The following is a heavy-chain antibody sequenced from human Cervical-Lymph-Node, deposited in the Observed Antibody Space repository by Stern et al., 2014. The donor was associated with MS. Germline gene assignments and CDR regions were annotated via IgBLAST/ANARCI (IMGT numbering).Heavy chain of an antibody. Sequence: EVQLVESGGDLVKPGGSLRLSCAGSGFAFNNAWMTWVRQAPGRGLEWVGRIKSETDGATTDYARPVKGLFTISRNRTENTLYLQMNSLKIEDTVVYYCTTPLITVLRRVRKDAWGQGTTVTVSS. V-gene: IGHV3-15*01. CDR3: TTPLITVLRRVRKDA. CDR2: IKSETDGATT. D-gene: IGHD3-10*01. J-gene: IGHJ6*02. CDR1: GFAFNNAW.